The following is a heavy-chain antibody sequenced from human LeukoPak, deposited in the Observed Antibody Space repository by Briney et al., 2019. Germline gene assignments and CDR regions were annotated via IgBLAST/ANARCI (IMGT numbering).Heavy chain of an antibody. V-gene: IGHV3-53*01. CDR1: GFTVSSNY. CDR2: IYSGGST. J-gene: IGHJ4*02. CDR3: ARVEYCGGDCYYFDY. Sequence: GGSLRLSCAASGFTVSSNYMSWVRQAPGKGLEWVSVIYSGGSTYYADSVKGRFTISRDNSKNTLYLQMNSLRAEDTAVYYCARVEYCGGDCYYFDYWGQGTLVTVSS. D-gene: IGHD2-21*02.